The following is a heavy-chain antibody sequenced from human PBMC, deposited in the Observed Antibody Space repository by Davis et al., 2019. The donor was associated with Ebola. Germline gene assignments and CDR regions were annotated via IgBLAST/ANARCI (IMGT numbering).Heavy chain of an antibody. CDR1: GGSMESYY. CDR2: IYDTGYT. V-gene: IGHV4-59*08. D-gene: IGHD5-18*01. J-gene: IGHJ6*02. CDR3: ARGGIQLWFQDYYYYGMDV. Sequence: MPSETLSLTCKVSGGSMESYYWTWIRQPPGKGLEWMGYIYDTGYTTYSPSLKSRVTLSVDTSKNQFSLKLSSVTAADTAVYYCARGGIQLWFQDYYYYGMDVWGQGTTVTVSS.